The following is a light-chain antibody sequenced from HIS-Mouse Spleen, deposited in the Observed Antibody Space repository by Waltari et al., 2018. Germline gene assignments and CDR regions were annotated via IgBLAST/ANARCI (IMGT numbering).Light chain of an antibody. V-gene: IGLV2-14*01. Sequence: QSALTQPASVSGSPGQSITISCTGTSSDVGGYNYVSWYQQHPGKAPKLMIYKVSNRPSGVATRFSGSKSGNTASLTISGLQAEDEADYYCSSYTSSSTRVVFGGGTKLTVL. CDR3: SSYTSSSTRVV. CDR2: KVS. J-gene: IGLJ2*01. CDR1: SSDVGGYNY.